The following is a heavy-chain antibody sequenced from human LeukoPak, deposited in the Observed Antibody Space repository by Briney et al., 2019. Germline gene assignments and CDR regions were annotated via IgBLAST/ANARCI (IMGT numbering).Heavy chain of an antibody. CDR2: IYYSGST. V-gene: IGHV4-59*01. CDR1: GGSISSYY. D-gene: IGHD2-2*01. CDR3: ARAGGYCSSTSCYANENNWFDP. J-gene: IGHJ5*02. Sequence: SETLSLTCTVSGGSISSYYWSWIRQPPGKGLEWIGYIYYSGSTNYNPSLKSRVTISVDTPKNQFSLKLSSVTAAATAVYYCARAGGYCSSTSCYANENNWFDPWGQGTLVTVSS.